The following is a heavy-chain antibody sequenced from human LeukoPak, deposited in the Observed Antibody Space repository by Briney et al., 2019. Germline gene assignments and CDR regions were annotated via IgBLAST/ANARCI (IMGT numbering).Heavy chain of an antibody. CDR2: IYGSGGTG. Sequence: GGSLRLSCAASGFTFSAYAMNWVRQAPGKGLEWVSGIYGSGGTGYYADSVKGRFTISRDNSKNTVFLQMNSLSRDDTAVYYCARRGGSNGWGAFDVWGQGTTITVSS. V-gene: IGHV3-23*01. D-gene: IGHD2-8*01. J-gene: IGHJ3*01. CDR1: GFTFSAYA. CDR3: ARRGGSNGWGAFDV.